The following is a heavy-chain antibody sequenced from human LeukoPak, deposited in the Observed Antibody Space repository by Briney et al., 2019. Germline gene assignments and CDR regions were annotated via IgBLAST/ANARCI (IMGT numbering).Heavy chain of an antibody. CDR3: AGGGYSYGTDFDY. J-gene: IGHJ4*02. CDR1: GGSISSYY. D-gene: IGHD5-18*01. CDR2: IYYSGST. Sequence: PSETLSLTCTVSGGSISSYYWSWIRQPPGKGLEWIGYIYYSGSTNYNPSLKSRVTISVDTSKNQFSLKLSSVTAADTAVYYCAGGGYSYGTDFDYWGQGTLVTVSS. V-gene: IGHV4-59*01.